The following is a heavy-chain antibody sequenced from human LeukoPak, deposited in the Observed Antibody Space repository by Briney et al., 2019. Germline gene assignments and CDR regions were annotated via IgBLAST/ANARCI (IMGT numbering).Heavy chain of an antibody. V-gene: IGHV3-30*04. CDR2: ISYDETNK. CDR3: AELGITMIGGV. D-gene: IGHD3-10*02. J-gene: IGHJ6*04. CDR1: GFTFSSYA. Sequence: GGSLRLSCAASGFTFSSYAMHWVRQAPGKGLEWVAVISYDETNKYYEDSVKGRFTISRDNAKNSLYLQMNSLRAEDTAVYYCAELGITMIGGVWGKGTTVTISS.